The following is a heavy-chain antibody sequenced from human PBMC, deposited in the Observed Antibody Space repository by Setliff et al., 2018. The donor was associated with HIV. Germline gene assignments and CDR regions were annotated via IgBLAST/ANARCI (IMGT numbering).Heavy chain of an antibody. CDR2: MYPSGST. CDR1: GGLISSSNW. Sequence: SETLSLTCAVSGGLISSSNWWSWVRQPPGRGLEWIGEMYPSGSTNYNSSLKSRVTISVDKSKNQFSLKLGSVTAADTAVYYCARVSVFGSAMARGGYFDYWGQGTPVTVSS. V-gene: IGHV4-4*02. J-gene: IGHJ4*02. CDR3: ARVSVFGSAMARGGYFDY. D-gene: IGHD5-18*01.